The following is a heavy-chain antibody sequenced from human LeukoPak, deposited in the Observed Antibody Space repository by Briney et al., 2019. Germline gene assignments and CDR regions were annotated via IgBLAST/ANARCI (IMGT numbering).Heavy chain of an antibody. CDR1: GGSISNYY. D-gene: IGHD2-2*01. CDR3: ASDALIPSGEYAGDIVVVPAGN. V-gene: IGHV4-59*01. CDR2: IYYSGST. Sequence: PSETLSLTCTVSGGSISNYYWSWIRQPPGKGLEWIGYIYYSGSTNYNPSLKSRVTISVDASKNQFSLKLSSVTAADTAVYYCASDALIPSGEYAGDIVVVPAGNWGQGTLVTVSS. J-gene: IGHJ4*02.